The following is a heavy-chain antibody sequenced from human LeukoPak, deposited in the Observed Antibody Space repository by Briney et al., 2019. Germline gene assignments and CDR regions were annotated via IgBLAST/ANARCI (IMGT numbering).Heavy chain of an antibody. V-gene: IGHV3-23*01. CDR1: GFTFSSYA. D-gene: IGHD3-10*01. CDR3: AKDLQRITMVRGVTETLPFGY. CDR2: ISGSGGST. J-gene: IGHJ4*01. Sequence: GGSLRLSCAASGFTFSSYAMSWVRQAPGKGLEWVSAISGSGGSTYYADSVKGRFTISRDNSKNTLYLQMNSLRAEDTAVYYCAKDLQRITMVRGVTETLPFGYWGQGTPVTVSS.